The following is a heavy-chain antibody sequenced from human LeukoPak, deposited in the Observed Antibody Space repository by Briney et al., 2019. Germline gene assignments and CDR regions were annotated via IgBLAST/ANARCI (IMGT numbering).Heavy chain of an antibody. D-gene: IGHD3-16*01. V-gene: IGHV3-23*01. CDR2: VSGSGVST. Sequence: PGGSLRLPCAASGFTFSSHAMSWVRQAPGKGLEWVSDVSGSGVSTHYADSVKGRFTISRDSSKNTVYLQMNSLRAEDTAVYFCAKRRGPRLFDSGLDVWGQGTTVTVSS. CDR1: GFTFSSHA. CDR3: AKRRGPRLFDSGLDV. J-gene: IGHJ6*02.